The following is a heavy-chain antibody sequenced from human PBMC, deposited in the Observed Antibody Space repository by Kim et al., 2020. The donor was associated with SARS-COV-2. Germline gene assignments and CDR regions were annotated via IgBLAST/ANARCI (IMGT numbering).Heavy chain of an antibody. V-gene: IGHV3-72*01. J-gene: IGHJ4*02. CDR2: TRNKANSYTT. CDR1: GFIFSDHY. Sequence: GGSLRLSCAASGFIFSDHYMDWVRQAPGKGLEWVGRTRNKANSYTTQYAASVKGRFTISRDDSKNSMYLQMNSLKTEDTAVYYFARDRIYYYDYWGQGTLVTVSS. CDR3: ARDRIYYYDY.